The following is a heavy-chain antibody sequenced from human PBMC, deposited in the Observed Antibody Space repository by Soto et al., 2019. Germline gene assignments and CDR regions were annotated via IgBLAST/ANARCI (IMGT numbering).Heavy chain of an antibody. D-gene: IGHD1-26*01. V-gene: IGHV4-30-4*01. CDR3: ARGFTMGIDY. CDR1: GGSISSGDYQ. Sequence: QVQLQESGRGLVKPSQTLSLTCTVSGGSISSGDYQWSWIRQPPGKGLELIGYIYYSGSTHYNASLRSRVTISVDTSKSQVSLKVSSVTAADTAVYYCARGFTMGIDYWGQGTLVTVSS. CDR2: IYYSGST. J-gene: IGHJ4*02.